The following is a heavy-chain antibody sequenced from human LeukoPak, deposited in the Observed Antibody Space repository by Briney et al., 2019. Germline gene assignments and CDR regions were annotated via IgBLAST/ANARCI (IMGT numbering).Heavy chain of an antibody. Sequence: ASVKVSCKVSGYTLTELSMHWVRQAPGKGLEWMGGFDPEDGETIYAQKFQGRVTMTEDTSTDTAYMVLSSLRSEDTAVYYCATTITMVRGTESDYWGQGTLVTVSS. J-gene: IGHJ4*02. CDR3: ATTITMVRGTESDY. CDR2: FDPEDGET. D-gene: IGHD3-10*01. V-gene: IGHV1-24*01. CDR1: GYTLTELS.